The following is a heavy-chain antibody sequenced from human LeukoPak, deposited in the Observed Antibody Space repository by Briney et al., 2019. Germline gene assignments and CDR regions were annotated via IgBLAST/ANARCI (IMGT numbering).Heavy chain of an antibody. CDR3: AGMGYCSSTSCPSEFDP. J-gene: IGHJ5*02. CDR2: INHSGST. D-gene: IGHD2-2*01. V-gene: IGHV4-34*01. CDR1: GGSFSGYY. Sequence: PSETLSLTCAVYGGSFSGYYWSWIRQPPGKGLEWIGEINHSGSTNYNPSLKSRVTISVDTSKNQFSLKLSSVTAADTAVYYCAGMGYCSSTSCPSEFDPWGQGTLVTVSS.